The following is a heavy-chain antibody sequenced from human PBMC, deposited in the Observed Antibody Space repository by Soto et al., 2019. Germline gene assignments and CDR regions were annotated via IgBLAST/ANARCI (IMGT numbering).Heavy chain of an antibody. CDR1: GGTFSSYT. CDR2: IIPILGKA. D-gene: IGHD2-21*02. V-gene: IGHV1-69*02. CDR3: PRSRSVTPYYFDY. Sequence: QVQLVQSGAEVKKPGSSVKVSCKASGGTFSSYTISWVRQAPGQGLEWMGRIIPILGKANYAQKFQGRVTXTXAXXTRTAHMELRSLSSADPAVYYCPRSRSVTPYYFDYFVQGTLVTVSS. J-gene: IGHJ4*02.